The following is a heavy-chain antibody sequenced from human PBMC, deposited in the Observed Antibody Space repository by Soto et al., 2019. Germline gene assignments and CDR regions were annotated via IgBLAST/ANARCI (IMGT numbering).Heavy chain of an antibody. Sequence: ASVKVSCKVSGYTLTDLSMQWVRQAPGKRHEWMGGFDPEDGETIYAQKFQGRVTMTEDTATDTAYMELSSLRSEDTAVYYCATHRSGRFLEWLPEGSLGYWGQGTLVTVSS. J-gene: IGHJ4*02. CDR1: GYTLTDLS. V-gene: IGHV1-24*01. D-gene: IGHD3-3*01. CDR3: ATHRSGRFLEWLPEGSLGY. CDR2: FDPEDGET.